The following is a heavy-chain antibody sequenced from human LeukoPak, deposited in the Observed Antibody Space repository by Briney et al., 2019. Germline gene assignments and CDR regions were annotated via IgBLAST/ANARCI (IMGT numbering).Heavy chain of an antibody. V-gene: IGHV4-31*03. CDR3: ARAGGFFSPFGY. CDR2: IYYSGST. D-gene: IGHD3-3*01. CDR1: GGSISSGGYY. J-gene: IGHJ4*02. Sequence: SETLSLTCTVSGGSISSGGYYWSWIRQHPGKGLEWIGYIYYSGSTYYNPSLKSRVTISVDTSKNQFSLKLSSVTAADTAEYYCARAGGFFSPFGYWGQGTLVTVSS.